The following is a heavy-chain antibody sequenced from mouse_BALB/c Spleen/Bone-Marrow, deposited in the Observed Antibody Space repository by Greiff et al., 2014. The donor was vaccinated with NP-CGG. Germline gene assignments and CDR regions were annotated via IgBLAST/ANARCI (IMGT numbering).Heavy chain of an antibody. J-gene: IGHJ4*01. V-gene: IGHV1-77*01. CDR2: IYPGSGST. CDR3: ARLDGNYRYAMDY. Sequence: VQLQQSGPELVKPGASVKVSCKASGYTFTDYVITWVKQRTGRGLEWIGEIYPGSGSTYYNEKFKGKATLTADKSSNTAYMQLGSLTSEDSAVYFCARLDGNYRYAMDYWGQGTSVTVSS. D-gene: IGHD2-1*01. CDR1: GYTFTDYV.